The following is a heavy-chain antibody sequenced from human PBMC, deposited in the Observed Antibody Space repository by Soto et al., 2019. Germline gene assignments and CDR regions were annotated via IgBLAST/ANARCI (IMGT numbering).Heavy chain of an antibody. D-gene: IGHD3-22*01. V-gene: IGHV1-69*13. CDR2: IIPIFGTA. CDR1: GGTFSSYA. CDR3: ASAIPSGDSSGYYSP. Sequence: GASVKVSCKASGGTFSSYAISWVRQAPGQGLEWMGGIIPIFGTANYAQKFQGRVTITAGESTSTAYMELSSLRSEDTAVYYCASAIPSGDSSGYYSPWGQGTLVTVSS. J-gene: IGHJ5*02.